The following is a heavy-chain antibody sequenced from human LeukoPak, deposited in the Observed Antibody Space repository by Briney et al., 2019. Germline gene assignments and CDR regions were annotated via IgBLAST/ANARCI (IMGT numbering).Heavy chain of an antibody. J-gene: IGHJ4*02. V-gene: IGHV3-23*01. CDR1: GFTFSNYG. CDR2: ISSSGDTT. CDR3: AKPYVDAALTYFDY. Sequence: GGSLRLSCAASGFTFSNYGMIWVRQAPGKGLEWLSSISSSGDTTYYADSVKGRFAISRDTSKSTVYLQMNSLRAEDTALYYCAKPYVDAALTYFDYWGQGTLVTVSS. D-gene: IGHD4-17*01.